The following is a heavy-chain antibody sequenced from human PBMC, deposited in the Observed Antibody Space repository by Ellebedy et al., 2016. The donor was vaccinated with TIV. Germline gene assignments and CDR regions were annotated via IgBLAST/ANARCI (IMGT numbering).Heavy chain of an antibody. Sequence: ASVKVSCXASGYTFTNFGISWVRQAPGQGLEWMEWVSPYNGNTNYAQKFQARVTMTTDTSTSTAYMELRSLRSDDTALYFCARDSDYGGVTNHWYFNLWGRGTLVTVSS. CDR2: VSPYNGNT. V-gene: IGHV1-18*01. CDR3: ARDSDYGGVTNHWYFNL. D-gene: IGHD4-23*01. CDR1: GYTFTNFG. J-gene: IGHJ2*01.